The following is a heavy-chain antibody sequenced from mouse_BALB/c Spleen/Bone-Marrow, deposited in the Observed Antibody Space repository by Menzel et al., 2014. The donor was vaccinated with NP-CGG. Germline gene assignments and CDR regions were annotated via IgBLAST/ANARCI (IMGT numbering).Heavy chain of an antibody. V-gene: IGHV7-3*02. J-gene: IGHJ1*01. CDR3: ARGNYYGYHWYFDV. Sequence: EVMLVESGGGLVQPGGSLRLSCATSGFTFTDYYMSWVRQPPGKALEWLGFIRNKANGYTTEYSASVKGRFTISRDNSQSIPYLQMNTLRAEDSATYYCARGNYYGYHWYFDVWGAGTTVTVSS. CDR2: IRNKANGYTT. CDR1: GFTFTDYY. D-gene: IGHD1-2*01.